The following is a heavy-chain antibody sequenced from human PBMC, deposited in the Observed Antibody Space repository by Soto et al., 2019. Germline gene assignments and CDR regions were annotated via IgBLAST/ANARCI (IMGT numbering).Heavy chain of an antibody. CDR3: AKEPVGPDWYFDL. CDR2: ISGSGIST. CDR1: GFTFRSYA. V-gene: IGHV3-23*01. Sequence: DVQLLASGGGLVQPGGSLRLSCAASGFTFRSYAMSWVRQAPGTGLEWVSGISGSGISTHYADSVKGRFTVSRDNAKNTLYLQMNSLRAEDTAVYNCAKEPVGPDWYFDLWGRGTLVTVSS. J-gene: IGHJ2*01.